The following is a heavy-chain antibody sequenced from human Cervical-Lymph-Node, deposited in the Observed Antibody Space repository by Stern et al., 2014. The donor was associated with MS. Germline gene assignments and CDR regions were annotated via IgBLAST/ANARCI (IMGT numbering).Heavy chain of an antibody. D-gene: IGHD1-26*01. V-gene: IGHV4-59*01. J-gene: IGHJ2*01. CDR2: VYNTGTT. Sequence: QLQLQESGPGLVKPSGALSLTCSVSGGSMSGYFWTWIRPTPGQTLEWIGFVYNTGTTNYNPSFGGRVSMSMDTSKSQFSLRLSSVTAADTATYYCARGERSIDWYFDLWGRGIVVSVSS. CDR1: GGSMSGYF. CDR3: ARGERSIDWYFDL.